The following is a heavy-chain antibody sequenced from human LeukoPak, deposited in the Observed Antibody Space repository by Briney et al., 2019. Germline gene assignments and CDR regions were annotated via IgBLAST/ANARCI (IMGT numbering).Heavy chain of an antibody. J-gene: IGHJ4*02. V-gene: IGHV3-30-3*02. CDR2: ISYDGSNK. Sequence: GRSLRLSCAASGFIFSNDAMHWVRQAPGKGLEWVAVISYDGSNKYYADSVKGRFTISRDNSKNTLYLQMNSLRAEDTAVYYCAKDSGSYGDYWGQGTLVTVSS. D-gene: IGHD1-26*01. CDR1: GFIFSNDA. CDR3: AKDSGSYGDY.